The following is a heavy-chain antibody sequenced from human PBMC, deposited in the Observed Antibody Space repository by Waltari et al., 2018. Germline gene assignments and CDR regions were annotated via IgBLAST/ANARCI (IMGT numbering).Heavy chain of an antibody. CDR1: GFSFCGST. CDR3: SGGEVTGTDF. Sequence: EVQVVESGGGLVQPGGSLKLPCATSGFSFCGSTIHWVRQTSGRGLEWVGRIRRQPFNYATAYSESVKGRFTISRDDSKNTAYLQMNNLMTEDTAVYYCSGGEVTGTDFWGQGTLVTVSS. CDR2: IRRQPFNYAT. V-gene: IGHV3-73*01. D-gene: IGHD1-1*01. J-gene: IGHJ4*02.